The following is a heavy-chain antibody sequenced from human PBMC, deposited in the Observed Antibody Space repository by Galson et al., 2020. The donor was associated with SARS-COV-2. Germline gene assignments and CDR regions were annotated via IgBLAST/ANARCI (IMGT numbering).Heavy chain of an antibody. V-gene: IGHV3-43D*03. D-gene: IGHD6-13*01. CDR2: ISWDGGST. CDR3: AKDQERQQLGDAFDI. CDR1: GFTFDDYA. J-gene: IGHJ3*02. Sequence: QAGESLKISCAASGFTFDDYAMHWVRQAPGKGLEWVSLISWDGGSTYYADSVKGRFTISRDNSKNSLYLQMNSLRAEDTALYYCAKDQERQQLGDAFDIWGQGTMVTVSS.